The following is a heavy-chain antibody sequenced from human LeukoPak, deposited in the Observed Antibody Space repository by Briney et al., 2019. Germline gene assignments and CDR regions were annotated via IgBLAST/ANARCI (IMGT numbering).Heavy chain of an antibody. V-gene: IGHV3-73*01. D-gene: IGHD6-25*01. J-gene: IGHJ6*03. Sequence: PGGSLRLSCAASGFTFSGSAMHWVRQASGKGLEWVGRIRSKANSYATAYAASVKGRFTISRDNSKNTLYLQMNSLRAEDTAVYYCATNSGWAGRYYCYMGVWGKGTTVIVSS. CDR2: IRSKANSYAT. CDR1: GFTFSGSA. CDR3: ATNSGWAGRYYCYMGV.